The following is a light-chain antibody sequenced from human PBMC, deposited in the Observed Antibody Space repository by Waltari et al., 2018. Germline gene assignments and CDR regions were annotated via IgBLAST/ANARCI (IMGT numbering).Light chain of an antibody. CDR3: QQYDTSPRT. J-gene: IGKJ1*01. CDR2: GAS. Sequence: EIVLTQSPSTLSLSEGERATLSCRASQSISGSYLAWYQQKPGKAPRLLIFGASIRGTGIPDKYSGSGSETDFTLTISRLDPEDSAVYYCQQYDTSPRTFGPGTKVEI. V-gene: IGKV3-20*01. CDR1: QSISGSY.